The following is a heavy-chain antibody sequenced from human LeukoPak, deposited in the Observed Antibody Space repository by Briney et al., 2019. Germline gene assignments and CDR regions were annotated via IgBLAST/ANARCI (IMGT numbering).Heavy chain of an antibody. CDR1: GFSINNYW. V-gene: IGHV3-7*03. CDR2: IKQDGSEK. D-gene: IGHD3-10*01. CDR3: AKDIEKGAYGSGSSLLDY. Sequence: GGSLRLSCAASGFSINNYWMNWVRQAPGKGLEWVANIKQDGSEKYYADSVKGRFTISRDNAKNSLYLQMNSLRAEDTALYYCAKDIEKGAYGSGSSLLDYWGQGTLVTVSS. J-gene: IGHJ4*02.